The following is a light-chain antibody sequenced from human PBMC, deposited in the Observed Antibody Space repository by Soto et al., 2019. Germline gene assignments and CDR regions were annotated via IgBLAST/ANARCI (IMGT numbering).Light chain of an antibody. CDR1: QSISSW. CDR2: QAS. CDR3: QSGVT. J-gene: IGKJ4*01. V-gene: IGKV1-5*03. Sequence: DIQXXQSPSTLSAXXXXRVTXTCXASQSISSWLAWYQQKPGKAPKLLIYQASSLQSGVPSRFSGSRSGTEFPLNISSMQPDDFATYYCQSGVTFGGGTKVEIK.